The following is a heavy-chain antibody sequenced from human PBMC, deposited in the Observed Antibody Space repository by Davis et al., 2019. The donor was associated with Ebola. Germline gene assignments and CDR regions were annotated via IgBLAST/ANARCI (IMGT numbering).Heavy chain of an antibody. V-gene: IGHV4-34*01. J-gene: IGHJ6*02. Sequence: SETLSLTCTVYGGSFSSYYWSWIRQPPGKGLEWIGEINHSGSTNYNPSLKSRVTISVDTSKNQFSLKLSSVTAADTAVYYCARTVRYYYYYGMDVWGQGTTVTVSS. D-gene: IGHD3-9*01. CDR1: GGSFSSYY. CDR3: ARTVRYYYYYGMDV. CDR2: INHSGST.